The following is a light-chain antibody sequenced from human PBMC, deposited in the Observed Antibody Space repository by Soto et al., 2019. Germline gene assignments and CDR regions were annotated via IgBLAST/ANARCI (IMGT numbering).Light chain of an antibody. CDR1: QTITTY. CDR3: QQGSSTPYT. J-gene: IGKJ2*01. V-gene: IGKV1-39*01. Sequence: DIQTTQSPSSLSASVGDRVTITCRASQTITTYLNWYQQKPGKAPRLLIYAASNLQSGVPSRFSGSESGTDFTLTISSLQPEDFATYYCQQGSSTPYTFGQGTKLEIK. CDR2: AAS.